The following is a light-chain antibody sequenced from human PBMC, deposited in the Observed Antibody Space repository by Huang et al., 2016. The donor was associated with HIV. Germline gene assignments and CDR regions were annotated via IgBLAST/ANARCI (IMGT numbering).Light chain of an antibody. Sequence: EIVMTQSPGTLSVAPGERATLSCRASQNINTNLAWFQQKPGQAPRLLLYAASTRTADFPARFSGRGSRTELTLTISSLQSEDIAVYYCQQYNDWPRSFGQGTKVEIK. CDR2: AAS. J-gene: IGKJ1*01. V-gene: IGKV3-15*01. CDR1: QNINTN. CDR3: QQYNDWPRS.